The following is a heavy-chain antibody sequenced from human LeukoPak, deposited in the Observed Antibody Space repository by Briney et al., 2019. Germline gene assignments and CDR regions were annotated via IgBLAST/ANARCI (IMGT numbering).Heavy chain of an antibody. J-gene: IGHJ4*02. CDR3: ARGKKMAQPTDY. Sequence: VASVKVSCKASGGTFSIYAISWVRQAPGQGLEWMGGIIPTFGTANYAQKFQGRVTITADESTSTAYMELSSLRSEDTAVYYCARGKKMAQPTDYWGQGTLVTVSS. CDR1: GGTFSIYA. V-gene: IGHV1-69*13. D-gene: IGHD1/OR15-1a*01. CDR2: IIPTFGTA.